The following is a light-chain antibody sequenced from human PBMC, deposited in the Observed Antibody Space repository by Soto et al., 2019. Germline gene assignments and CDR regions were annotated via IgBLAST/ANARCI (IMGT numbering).Light chain of an antibody. CDR2: DAS. V-gene: IGKV3-11*01. CDR1: EIVDFH. J-gene: IGKJ5*01. CDR3: QQRSTRPT. Sequence: VLTQSPATLSLSPGKRATLSCRASEIVDFHLAWYQQKPSQAPRLLIYDASVRATGTPATFSGSGSGTDFNLTISSLEPEDFARYYCQQRSTRPTFGQGTRLEIK.